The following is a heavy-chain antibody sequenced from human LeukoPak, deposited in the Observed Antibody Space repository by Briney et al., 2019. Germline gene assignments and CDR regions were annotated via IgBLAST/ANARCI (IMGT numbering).Heavy chain of an antibody. D-gene: IGHD3-9*01. CDR3: AKDPYFDWLAPGAFDI. J-gene: IGHJ3*02. V-gene: IGHV3-23*01. CDR2: ISGSGGRT. Sequence: GGSLRLSCAASGFSVFKTYMSWVRQAPGKGLEWVSAISGSGGRTYYADSVRGRFTISRDNSKNTLYLQMNSLRAEDTAVYYCAKDPYFDWLAPGAFDIWGQGTMVTVSS. CDR1: GFSVFKTY.